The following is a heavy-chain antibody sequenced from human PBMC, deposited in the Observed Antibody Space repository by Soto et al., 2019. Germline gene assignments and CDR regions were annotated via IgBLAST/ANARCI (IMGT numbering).Heavy chain of an antibody. CDR3: ASNDFWSGYYQFDY. Sequence: GGSLRLSCAASGFTVSSNYMSWVRQAPGKGLEWVSVIYSGGSTYYADSVKGRFTISRDNSKNTLYLQMNSLRAEDTAVYYCASNDFWSGYYQFDYWGQGTLVTVSS. CDR2: IYSGGST. V-gene: IGHV3-66*01. CDR1: GFTVSSNY. D-gene: IGHD3-3*01. J-gene: IGHJ4*02.